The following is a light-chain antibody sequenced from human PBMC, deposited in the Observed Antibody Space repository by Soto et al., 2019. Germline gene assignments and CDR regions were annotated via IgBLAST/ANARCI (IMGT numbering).Light chain of an antibody. J-gene: IGKJ3*01. V-gene: IGKV3-20*01. CDR2: GAS. Sequence: EIVLTQSPGTLSLSPGERATLSCRASQSVPSTSLAWYQQRPGQAPRLLIYGASTRAPGIPDRFSGSGSGTDFTLTVSGLEPEDFAVYFCQQYGSSPPFTFGPGTKVDIK. CDR1: QSVPSTS. CDR3: QQYGSSPPFT.